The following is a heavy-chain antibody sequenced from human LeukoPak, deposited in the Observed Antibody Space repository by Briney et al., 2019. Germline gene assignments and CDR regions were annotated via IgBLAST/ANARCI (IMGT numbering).Heavy chain of an antibody. CDR1: GFTFSSYE. CDR2: ISSSGSTI. J-gene: IGHJ6*03. Sequence: GGSLRLSCAASGFTFSSYEMNWVRQAPGKGLEWVSYISSSGSTIYYADSVKGRFTISRDNAKNSLYLQMNSLRAEDTALYHCARARRLRYCSSTSCLGVYYYYMDVWGKGTTVTISS. CDR3: ARARRLRYCSSTSCLGVYYYYMDV. D-gene: IGHD2-2*01. V-gene: IGHV3-48*03.